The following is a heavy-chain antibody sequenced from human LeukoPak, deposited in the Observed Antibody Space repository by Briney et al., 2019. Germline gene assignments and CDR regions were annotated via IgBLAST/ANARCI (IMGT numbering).Heavy chain of an antibody. D-gene: IGHD1-26*01. CDR3: ARALRSGSYYEVDY. CDR1: GYTFTGYY. Sequence: ASVKVSCEASGYTFTGYYIHWVRQAPGQGLEWMGWINPNSGGTNYAQKFQGRVTMTRDTSISTAYVEVSRLRSDDTAVYYCARALRSGSYYEVDYWGQGTLVTVSS. J-gene: IGHJ4*02. V-gene: IGHV1-2*02. CDR2: INPNSGGT.